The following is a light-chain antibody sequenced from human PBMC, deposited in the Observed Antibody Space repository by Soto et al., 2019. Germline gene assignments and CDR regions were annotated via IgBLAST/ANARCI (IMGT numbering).Light chain of an antibody. CDR3: QTWGSGPVV. Sequence: QLVLTQSPSAYASLGASVKLTCSLSSGHSSYAIAWHQQQPEKGPRYLMKLNSDGSHSKGDGIPDRFSGSSSGAERYLTISSLQSEDETDYYCQTWGSGPVVFGGGTKLTVL. CDR1: SGHSSYA. CDR2: LNSDGSH. V-gene: IGLV4-69*01. J-gene: IGLJ2*01.